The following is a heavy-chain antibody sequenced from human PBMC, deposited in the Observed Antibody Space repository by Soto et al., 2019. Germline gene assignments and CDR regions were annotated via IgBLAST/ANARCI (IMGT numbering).Heavy chain of an antibody. CDR2: ISGSGGST. CDR1: GFTFSSYA. CDR3: AKDSNRGMIVVAIEPFFDY. J-gene: IGHJ4*02. Sequence: EVQLLESGGGLVQPGGSLRLSCAASGFTFSSYAMSWVRQAPGKGLEWVSAISGSGGSTYYADSVKGRFTISRDNSKNTLYLQMNSLRAEDTAVYYCAKDSNRGMIVVAIEPFFDYWGQGTLVTVSS. V-gene: IGHV3-23*01. D-gene: IGHD3-22*01.